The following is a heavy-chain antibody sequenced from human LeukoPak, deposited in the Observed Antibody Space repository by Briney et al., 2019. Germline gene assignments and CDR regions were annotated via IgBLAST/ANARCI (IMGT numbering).Heavy chain of an antibody. J-gene: IGHJ4*02. CDR2: IYSGGST. CDR3: ARSGTAGTFDY. D-gene: IGHD6-13*01. CDR1: GFTVSNNY. Sequence: PGGSLRLSCAVFGFTVSNNYMNWVRQAPGKGPEWVSVIYSGGSTYYADSVKGRFTISRDDSKNTLYLQMNSLRGDDTAVYYCARSGTAGTFDYWGQGTLVTVSS. V-gene: IGHV3-66*01.